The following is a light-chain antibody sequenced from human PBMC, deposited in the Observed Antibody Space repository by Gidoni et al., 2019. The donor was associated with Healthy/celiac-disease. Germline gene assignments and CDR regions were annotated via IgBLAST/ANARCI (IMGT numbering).Light chain of an antibody. CDR1: SSDVGGYNY. J-gene: IGLJ1*01. Sequence: QSARPQPAYVSGSPGQSITISCTGTSSDVGGYNYVYLYQQHPGKAPKLMIYDVSNRPSGVSNRFSGSKSGNTASLTISGLQAEDEADYDCSSYTSSSTLLYVFGTGTKVTVL. CDR2: DVS. V-gene: IGLV2-14*01. CDR3: SSYTSSSTLLYV.